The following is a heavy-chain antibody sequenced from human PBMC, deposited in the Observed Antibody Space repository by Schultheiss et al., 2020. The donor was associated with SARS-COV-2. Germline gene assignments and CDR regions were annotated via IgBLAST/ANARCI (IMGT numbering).Heavy chain of an antibody. CDR1: GGSISSSNW. CDR2: IYHSGST. D-gene: IGHD5-12*01. V-gene: IGHV4-4*02. CDR3: ARVGASGYDENWFDP. Sequence: SETLSLTCAVSGGSISSSNWWSWVRQPPGKGLEWIGEIYHSGSTNYNPSLKSRVTISVDKSKNQFSLKLSSVTAADTAVYYCARVGASGYDENWFDPWGQGTLVTVSS. J-gene: IGHJ5*02.